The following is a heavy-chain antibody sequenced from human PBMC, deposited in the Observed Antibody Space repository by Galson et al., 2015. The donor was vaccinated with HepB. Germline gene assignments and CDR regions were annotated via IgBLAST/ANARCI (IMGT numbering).Heavy chain of an antibody. J-gene: IGHJ4*01. V-gene: IGHV3-30-3*01. CDR1: GFTFSSYA. CDR2: ISYDGSNK. CDR3: ARDQATVTTDQGIGGADY. D-gene: IGHD4-17*01. Sequence: SLRLSCAASGFTFSSYAMHWVRQAPGKGLEWVAVISYDGSNKYYADSVKGRFTISRDNSKNTLYLQMNSLRAEDTAVYYCARDQATVTTDQGIGGADYRGHGPLVTISS.